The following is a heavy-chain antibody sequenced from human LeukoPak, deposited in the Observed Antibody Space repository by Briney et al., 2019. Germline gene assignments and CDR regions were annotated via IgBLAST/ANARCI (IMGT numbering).Heavy chain of an antibody. D-gene: IGHD3-10*01. Sequence: PSQTLSLTCTVSGGSISSGGYYWSWIRQHPGKGLEWIGYIYYSGSTYYNPSLKSRVTISVDTSKNQFSLKLSSVTAADTAVYYCARDEAPRVTMVRGAVLGYGMDVWGQGTTATVSS. CDR1: GGSISSGGYY. CDR3: ARDEAPRVTMVRGAVLGYGMDV. V-gene: IGHV4-31*03. CDR2: IYYSGST. J-gene: IGHJ6*02.